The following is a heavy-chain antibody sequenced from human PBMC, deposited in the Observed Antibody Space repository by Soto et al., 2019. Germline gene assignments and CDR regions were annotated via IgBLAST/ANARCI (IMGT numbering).Heavy chain of an antibody. CDR2: TRNKANSYIT. Sequence: EVQLVESGGGLVQPGGSLRLSCAASGFTFSDHHMDWVRQAPGKGLEWVGRTRNKANSYITEYAASVKGRFTISRDDSQNTXYLQMNSLKTEDTAVYYCARGYCSSTSCYLFYFDLWGRGTLVTVSS. V-gene: IGHV3-72*01. CDR3: ARGYCSSTSCYLFYFDL. CDR1: GFTFSDHH. J-gene: IGHJ2*01. D-gene: IGHD2-2*01.